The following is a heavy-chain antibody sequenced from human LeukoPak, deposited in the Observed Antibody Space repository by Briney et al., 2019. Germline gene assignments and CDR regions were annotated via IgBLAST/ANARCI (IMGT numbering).Heavy chain of an antibody. CDR3: ARVDGYSYGGPLSDY. CDR2: ISYDGSNK. V-gene: IGHV3-30-3*01. J-gene: IGHJ4*02. CDR1: GFTFSSYA. Sequence: GGSLRLSCAASGFTFSSYAMHWVRQAPGKGLEWVAVISYDGSNKYYADSVKGRFTISRDNSKNTLYLQMNSLRAEDTAVYYCARVDGYSYGGPLSDYWGQGTLVTVSS. D-gene: IGHD5-18*01.